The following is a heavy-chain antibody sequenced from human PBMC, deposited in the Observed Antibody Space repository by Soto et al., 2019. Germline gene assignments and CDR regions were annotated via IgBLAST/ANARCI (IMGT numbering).Heavy chain of an antibody. V-gene: IGHV3-23*01. CDR1: TNTFNIYA. J-gene: IGHJ4*02. CDR3: AKSPTMVRGLIVDS. D-gene: IGHD3-10*01. Sequence: EVQLLESGGGLVQPGGSLRLSCAASTNTFNIYAMSWVRQAPGMGLEWVSAINSGGSTYYADSVKGRFTIFRDDSKNTLHLQMNSLRAEDTDVYYCAKSPTMVRGLIVDSWCQGTLVTVSS. CDR2: INSGGST.